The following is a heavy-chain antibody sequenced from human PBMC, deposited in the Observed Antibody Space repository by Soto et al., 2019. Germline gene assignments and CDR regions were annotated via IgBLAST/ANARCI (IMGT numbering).Heavy chain of an antibody. CDR3: ARESVAVAGTDFDY. Sequence: PGGSLRLSCAASGFSFSSYGMHWVRQAPGKGLEWVAVIWYDGSNKYYADSVKGRFTISRDNSMYTLYLQMNSLRAEDTAVYYCARESVAVAGTDFDYRGQGSLVTVSS. CDR2: IWYDGSNK. CDR1: GFSFSSYG. V-gene: IGHV3-33*01. J-gene: IGHJ4*02. D-gene: IGHD6-19*01.